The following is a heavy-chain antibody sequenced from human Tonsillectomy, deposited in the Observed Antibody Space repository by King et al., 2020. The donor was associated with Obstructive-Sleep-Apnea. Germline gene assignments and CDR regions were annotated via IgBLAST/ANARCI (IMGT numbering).Heavy chain of an antibody. J-gene: IGHJ4*02. D-gene: IGHD1-26*01. V-gene: IGHV3-11*06. CDR2: ISSSTIYT. Sequence: VQLVESGGGLVKPGGSLRLSCAASGFPFSDHYMSWVRQAPGKGLEWVSYISSSTIYTNYADSVKGRFTISRDNAKNSLYLQMNSLRAEDTAVYYCARARLGAVVEATVWGQGTLVTVSS. CDR1: GFPFSDHY. CDR3: ARARLGAVVEATV.